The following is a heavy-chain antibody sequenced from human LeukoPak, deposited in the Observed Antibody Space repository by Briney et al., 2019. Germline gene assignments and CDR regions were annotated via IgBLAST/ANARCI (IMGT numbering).Heavy chain of an antibody. CDR1: GASISSSYW. CDR3: APSPCSGDSCYRFDF. V-gene: IGHV4-4*02. Sequence: PSETLSLTCAVSGASISSSYWWSWVRQPPGKGLEWIGEIHHSGSIKYNPSLKSRVTISVDKSKNQFSLKLSSVTAADTAVYYCAPSPCSGDSCYRFDFWGQGTQVTVSS. CDR2: IHHSGSI. D-gene: IGHD2-15*01. J-gene: IGHJ4*02.